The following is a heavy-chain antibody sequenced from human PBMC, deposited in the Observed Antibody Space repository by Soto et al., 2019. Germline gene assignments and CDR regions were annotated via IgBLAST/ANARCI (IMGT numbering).Heavy chain of an antibody. Sequence: ESGGGLVQPGGSLRLSCAASGFKFRSYAMAWVRQAPGKGLEWVSGINESGGRTNYADSVRGRFTISRNNSKNTLELLMNSLRDEDTAVYYCAKDRATIFGVVWKYGMDVWGQGTTVSVSS. J-gene: IGHJ6*02. CDR2: INESGGRT. CDR1: GFKFRSYA. CDR3: AKDRATIFGVVWKYGMDV. V-gene: IGHV3-23*01. D-gene: IGHD3-3*01.